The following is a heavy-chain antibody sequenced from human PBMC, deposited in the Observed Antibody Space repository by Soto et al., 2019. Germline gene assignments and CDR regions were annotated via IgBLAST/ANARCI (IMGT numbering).Heavy chain of an antibody. V-gene: IGHV4-59*08. D-gene: IGHD6-13*01. CDR3: ASLIGAAAGLYYYYYYMDV. CDR2: IYYSGST. CDR1: GGSISSYY. J-gene: IGHJ6*03. Sequence: PSETLSLTCTVSGGSISSYYWSWIRQPPGKGLEWIGYIYYSGSTNYNPSLKSRVTISVDTSKNQFSLKLSSVTAADTAVYYCASLIGAAAGLYYYYYYMDVWGKGTTVTVSS.